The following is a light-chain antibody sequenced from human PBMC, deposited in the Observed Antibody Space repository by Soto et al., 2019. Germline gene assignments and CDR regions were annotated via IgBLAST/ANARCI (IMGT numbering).Light chain of an antibody. V-gene: IGLV2-14*01. Sequence: QSALTQPASVSGSPGQSITISCTGTSSDVGGYNYVSWYQQHPGKAPKLMIYAVSHRPSGISSRFSGSKSGNTASLTISGLQAEDEADYYCSSYTTDSTLVFGGGTKVTVL. CDR1: SSDVGGYNY. J-gene: IGLJ3*02. CDR2: AVS. CDR3: SSYTTDSTLV.